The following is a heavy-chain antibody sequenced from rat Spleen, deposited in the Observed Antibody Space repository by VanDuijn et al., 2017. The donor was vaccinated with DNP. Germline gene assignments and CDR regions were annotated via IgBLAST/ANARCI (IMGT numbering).Heavy chain of an antibody. D-gene: IGHD1-2*01. CDR1: GFTFSDYN. V-gene: IGHV5-7*01. J-gene: IGHJ4*01. Sequence: EVQLVESGGGSAQPGRSLKLSCAASGFTFSDYNMAWVRQAPKKGLEWVAAVSSDGSSTYYRDSVKGRFTISRDNAKSTLYLQMDSLRSEDTATYYFARLDYYSSYIYAYYYAMDAWGQGTSVTVSS. CDR2: VSSDGSST. CDR3: ARLDYYSSYIYAYYYAMDA.